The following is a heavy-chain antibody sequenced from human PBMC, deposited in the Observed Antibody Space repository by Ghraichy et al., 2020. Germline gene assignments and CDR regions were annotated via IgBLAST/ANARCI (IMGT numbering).Heavy chain of an antibody. CDR2: INHSGST. CDR1: GGSFSGYY. Sequence: ETLSLTCAVYGGSFSGYYWSWIRQPPGKGLEWIGEINHSGSTNYNPSLKSRVTISVDTSKNQFSLKLSSVTAADTAVYYCARHLFNSSPLWGQGTLVTVSS. CDR3: ARHLFNSSPL. V-gene: IGHV4-34*01. J-gene: IGHJ4*02. D-gene: IGHD6-13*01.